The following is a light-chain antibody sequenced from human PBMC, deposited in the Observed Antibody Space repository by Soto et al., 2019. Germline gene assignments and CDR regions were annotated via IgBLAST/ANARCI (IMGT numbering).Light chain of an antibody. J-gene: IGKJ2*01. CDR1: QLISTW. Sequence: DIQMTQSPSSVSASVGDSVTITCRASQLISTWLAWYQQIPGRAPKLLIYAASRLQSGVPSRFSGRGSGTEFTLTISSLQPEDFATYYCQQANSFPYTFGQGNKLEIK. CDR3: QQANSFPYT. V-gene: IGKV1-12*01. CDR2: AAS.